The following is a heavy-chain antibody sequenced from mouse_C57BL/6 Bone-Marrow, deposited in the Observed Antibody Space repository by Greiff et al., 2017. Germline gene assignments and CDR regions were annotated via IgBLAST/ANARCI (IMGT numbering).Heavy chain of an antibody. D-gene: IGHD2-4*01. CDR2: IYPGGGYT. V-gene: IGHV1-63*02. J-gene: IGHJ4*01. CDR1: GYTFTNYW. CDR3: ARSMITTYYAMDY. Sequence: QVQLKESGAELVRPGTSVKISCKASGYTFTNYWLGWVKQRPGHGLEWIGDIYPGGGYTNDNEKFKGKATLTADTSSSTAYMQLSSLTSEDSAVYFCARSMITTYYAMDYWGQGTSVTVSS.